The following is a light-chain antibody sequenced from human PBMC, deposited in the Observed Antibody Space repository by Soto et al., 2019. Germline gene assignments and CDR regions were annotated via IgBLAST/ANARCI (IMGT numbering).Light chain of an antibody. J-gene: IGLJ1*01. V-gene: IGLV2-18*01. CDR2: EVS. Sequence: QSVLTQPPSVSGSPGQSVTISCTGTSTDFVSYNRVSWYQQPPGTAPKLMIYEVSKRPSGVPDRFSGSKSGNTASLTISGLHAADEAAYYCSLYTSENAYVFANGSKVTVL. CDR3: SLYTSENAYV. CDR1: STDFVSYNR.